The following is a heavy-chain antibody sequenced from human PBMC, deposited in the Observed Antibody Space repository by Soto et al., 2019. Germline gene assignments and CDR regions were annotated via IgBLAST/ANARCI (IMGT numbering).Heavy chain of an antibody. CDR1: GYTFTSYG. Sequence: GASVKVSCKASGYTFTSYGISWVRQAPGQGLEWMGWISAYNGNTNYAQKLQGRVTMTTDTSTSTAYMELRSLRSDDTAVYYCARVAIFGLYSYGMDVWGQGTTVTVSS. V-gene: IGHV1-18*04. CDR3: ARVAIFGLYSYGMDV. J-gene: IGHJ6*01. CDR2: ISAYNGNT. D-gene: IGHD3-3*01.